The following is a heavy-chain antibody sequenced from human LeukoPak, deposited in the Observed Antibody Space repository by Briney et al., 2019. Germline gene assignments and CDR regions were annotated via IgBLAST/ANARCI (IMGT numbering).Heavy chain of an antibody. CDR3: TTARRASSSLDY. Sequence: GGSLRLSCTASGLTFSSAWMSWVRQAPGKGLEWIGHIRGRADGGTPDYAAPVKGKFTISRDDSKSTLFLQMDSLQIEDTAVYYCTTARRASSSLDYWGQGTLVTVSS. J-gene: IGHJ4*02. CDR1: GLTFSSAW. D-gene: IGHD5-24*01. V-gene: IGHV3-15*01. CDR2: IRGRADGGTP.